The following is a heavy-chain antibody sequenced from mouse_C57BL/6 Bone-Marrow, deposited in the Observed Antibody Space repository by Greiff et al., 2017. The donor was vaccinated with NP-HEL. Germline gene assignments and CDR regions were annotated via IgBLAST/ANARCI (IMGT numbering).Heavy chain of an antibody. Sequence: QLQESGAELVRPGASVKLSCTASGFNIKDDYMHWVKQRPEQGLEWIGWIDPENGDTEYASKFQGKATITADTSSNTAYLQLSSLTSEDTAVYYCTPDLLPAYWGQGTLVTVSA. CDR2: IDPENGDT. J-gene: IGHJ3*01. CDR3: TPDLLPAY. CDR1: GFNIKDDY. V-gene: IGHV14-4*01.